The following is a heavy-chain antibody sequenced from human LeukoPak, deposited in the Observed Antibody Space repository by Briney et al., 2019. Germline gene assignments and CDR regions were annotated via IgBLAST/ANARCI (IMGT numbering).Heavy chain of an antibody. CDR3: ARVAYVGYDYRGYFDY. CDR2: IYTSGST. Sequence: SETLSLTCTVSGDSISGFYWSWIRQAAGKGLEWIGHIYTSGSTNYNPSLKSRVTMSVDMSKNQFSLKLSSVTAAGPAVFYCARVAYVGYDYRGYFDYWGQGTLVTVSS. V-gene: IGHV4-4*07. CDR1: GDSISGFY. D-gene: IGHD5-12*01. J-gene: IGHJ4*02.